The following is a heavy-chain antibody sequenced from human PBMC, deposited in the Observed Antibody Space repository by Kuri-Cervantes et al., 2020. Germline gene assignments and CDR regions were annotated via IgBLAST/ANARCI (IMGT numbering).Heavy chain of an antibody. J-gene: IGHJ6*02. CDR1: GGSISLYS. D-gene: IGHD4-17*01. CDR2: IYTSGST. V-gene: IGHV4-4*07. CDR3: ARVLRTTVTTRNYYYYYGMDV. Sequence: ESLKISCTVSGGSISLYSWSWIRQTAGKGLEWIGRIYTSGSTNYNPSLKSRVTMSVDTSKNQFSLKLSSVTDADTAVYYCARVLRTTVTTRNYYYYYGMDVWGQGTTVTVSS.